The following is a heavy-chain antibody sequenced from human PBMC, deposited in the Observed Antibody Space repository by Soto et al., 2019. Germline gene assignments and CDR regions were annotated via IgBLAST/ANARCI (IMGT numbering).Heavy chain of an antibody. V-gene: IGHV4-59*01. Sequence: SETLSLTCTVSGGSISSYYWSWIRQPPGKGLEWIGYIYYSGSTNYNPSLKSRVTISLDTSKNQFSLKLSSVNAADTAVYYCARDVVGATRFYYGMDVWGQGTTVTVSS. CDR1: GGSISSYY. J-gene: IGHJ6*02. D-gene: IGHD1-26*01. CDR2: IYYSGST. CDR3: ARDVVGATRFYYGMDV.